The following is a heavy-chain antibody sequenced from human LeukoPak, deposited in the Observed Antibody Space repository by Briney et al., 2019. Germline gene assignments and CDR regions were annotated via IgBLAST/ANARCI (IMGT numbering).Heavy chain of an antibody. Sequence: AGGSLRLPCAASGFNFATYWMHWVRQAPGKGLVWVSRITNDGSSTNYADSVKGRFTISRDNSKNTLYLQMNSLRAEDTAVYYCAGHYYDSSGYYRFDYWGQGTLVTVSS. V-gene: IGHV3-74*01. D-gene: IGHD3-22*01. CDR2: ITNDGSST. CDR1: GFNFATYW. CDR3: AGHYYDSSGYYRFDY. J-gene: IGHJ4*02.